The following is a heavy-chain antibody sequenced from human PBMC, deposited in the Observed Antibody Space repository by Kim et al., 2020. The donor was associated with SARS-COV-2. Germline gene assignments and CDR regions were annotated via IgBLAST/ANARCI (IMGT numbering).Heavy chain of an antibody. Sequence: GGSLRLSCAASGYTVTYSYMGWVRQAPGKGLEWVSFIYSGGNTIDADSVKGRLIISRDHSKNTLYLQMNSLRAEDTAVYYCATVVFYYDAGYFKNGGQGTLVIVSS. J-gene: IGHJ1*01. CDR1: GYTVTYSY. CDR3: ATVVFYYDAGYFKN. V-gene: IGHV3-66*01. D-gene: IGHD3-22*01. CDR2: IYSGGNT.